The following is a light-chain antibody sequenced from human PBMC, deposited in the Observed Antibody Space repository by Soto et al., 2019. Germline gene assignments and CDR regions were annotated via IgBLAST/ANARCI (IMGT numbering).Light chain of an antibody. Sequence: QSVLTQPPSLSGTPGQTVPISCIGSRYNIGSAIVHWYQQLPGTAPKHLIYMNNQRPSGVPDRFSGSKSGTSASLVITGLRPEDEADYYCVAWDDNLSSRVFGGGTKLTVL. CDR3: VAWDDNLSSRV. J-gene: IGLJ3*02. CDR1: RYNIGSAI. V-gene: IGLV1-47*01. CDR2: MNN.